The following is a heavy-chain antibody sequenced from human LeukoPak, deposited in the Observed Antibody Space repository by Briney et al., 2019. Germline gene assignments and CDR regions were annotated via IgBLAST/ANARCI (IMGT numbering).Heavy chain of an antibody. V-gene: IGHV3-30*02. D-gene: IGHD6-13*01. CDR3: AKAFQQPWELQFDF. CDR1: GFSFTSYG. J-gene: IGHJ4*02. Sequence: GGSLRLSCAASGFSFTSYGMHWVRQAPGKGLEWVAFIRYDGSNKYYADFVKGRFTISRDNSKNTLYLQMNSLRAEDTAVYYCAKAFQQPWELQFDFWGQGTLVTVSS. CDR2: IRYDGSNK.